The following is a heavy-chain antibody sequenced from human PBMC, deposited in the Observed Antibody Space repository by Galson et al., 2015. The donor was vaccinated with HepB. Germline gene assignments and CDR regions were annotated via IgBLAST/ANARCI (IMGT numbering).Heavy chain of an antibody. CDR1: GFTFSSFA. CDR3: ARDRLEDGDYFLDY. V-gene: IGHV3-30*01. D-gene: IGHD4-17*01. CDR2: ISYDGSMK. Sequence: SLRLSCAASGFTFSSFAMHWVRQAPGKGLEWVAIISYDGSMKSYADSVKGRFTISRDNSKNTLFLQVNSLRVEDTAVYTCARDRLEDGDYFLDYWGQGALVTVSS. J-gene: IGHJ4*02.